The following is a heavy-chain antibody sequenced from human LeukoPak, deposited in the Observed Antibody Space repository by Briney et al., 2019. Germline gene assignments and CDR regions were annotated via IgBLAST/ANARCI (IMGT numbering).Heavy chain of an antibody. CDR2: INPNSAAT. J-gene: IGHJ3*02. V-gene: IGHV1-2*02. CDR3: AIRDYGDRDPFDI. D-gene: IGHD4-17*01. CDR1: GYTFTDYY. Sequence: ASVRVSCKASGYTFTDYYIHWVRQAPGQGLEWMGWINPNSAATYSPQKFQGRVTMTRDTSISTAYMDLSGLRSDDTALYYCAIRDYGDRDPFDIWGQGTMVTVSS.